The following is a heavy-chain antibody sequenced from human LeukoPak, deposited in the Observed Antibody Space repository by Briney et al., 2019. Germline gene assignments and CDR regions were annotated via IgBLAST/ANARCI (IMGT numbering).Heavy chain of an antibody. CDR2: INTDGSSP. Sequence: GGSLRLSCAASGFTFSAYWMHWVRQAPGKGLVWVSRINTDGSSPTYAASVKGRFTISRDNAKNTLYLQMNSLRAEDTAVYYCAKTWGASAAGTNYAWGQGTLVTVSS. J-gene: IGHJ5*02. CDR1: GFTFSAYW. D-gene: IGHD6-13*01. V-gene: IGHV3-74*01. CDR3: AKTWGASAAGTNYA.